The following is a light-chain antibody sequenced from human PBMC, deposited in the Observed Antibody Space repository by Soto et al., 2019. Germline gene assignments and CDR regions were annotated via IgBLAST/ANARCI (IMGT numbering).Light chain of an antibody. Sequence: EIVLTQSPATLSLSPGDRATLSCRANQSVGSSLAWIRQRPGQAPSLVIYDAFNRASGTPARFSGSGSGTDFTLTISSLEFADFATYYCQQRSTWPMTFGQGTRLE. CDR2: DAF. V-gene: IGKV3-11*01. CDR3: QQRSTWPMT. J-gene: IGKJ5*01. CDR1: QSVGSS.